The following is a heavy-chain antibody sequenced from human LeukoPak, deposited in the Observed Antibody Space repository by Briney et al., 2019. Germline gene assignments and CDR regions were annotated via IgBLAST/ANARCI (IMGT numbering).Heavy chain of an antibody. CDR3: ARGRGSASWFDP. Sequence: SETLSLTCAVSGGSISSGGYSWSWIRQPPGKGLEWIGYIYHSGSTYYNPSLKSRVTISVDRSKNQFSLKLSSVTAADTAVYYCARGRGSASWFDPWGQGTLVTVSS. D-gene: IGHD3-10*01. CDR2: IYHSGST. CDR1: GGSISSGGYS. J-gene: IGHJ5*02. V-gene: IGHV4-30-2*01.